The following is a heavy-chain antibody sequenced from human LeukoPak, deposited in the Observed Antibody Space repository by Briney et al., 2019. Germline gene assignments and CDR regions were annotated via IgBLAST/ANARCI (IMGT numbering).Heavy chain of an antibody. CDR3: ARDADVIDY. CDR1: GDSISSSGDY. V-gene: IGHV4-39*02. J-gene: IGHJ4*02. CDR2: IFYSGTT. Sequence: KPSETLSLTCTVSGDSISSSGDYWGWIRQLPGKGLEWIGSIFYSGTTYYNPSLRSRVTFSVDTSNNHFSLRLWSVTAADTAVYYCARDADVIDYWGQGTLVTVSS.